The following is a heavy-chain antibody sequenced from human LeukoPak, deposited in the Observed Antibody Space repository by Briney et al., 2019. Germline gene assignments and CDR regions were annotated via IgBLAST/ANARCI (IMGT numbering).Heavy chain of an antibody. CDR2: IYYSGST. Sequence: PSETLSLTCTVSGGSISSSFYYWGWIRQPPGKGLEWIGSIYYSGSTYYNPSLKSRVTISVDTSKNQFSLKLSSVTAADTAVYYCARSPSPYSSGWYFDYWGQGTLVTVSS. CDR1: GGSISSSFYY. V-gene: IGHV4-39*01. J-gene: IGHJ4*02. D-gene: IGHD6-19*01. CDR3: ARSPSPYSSGWYFDY.